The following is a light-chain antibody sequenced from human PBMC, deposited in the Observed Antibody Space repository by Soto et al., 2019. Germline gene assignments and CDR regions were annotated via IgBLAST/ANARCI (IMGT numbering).Light chain of an antibody. J-gene: IGKJ1*01. V-gene: IGKV3-15*01. Sequence: EMVMTQSPATLSVSPGERATLSCRASQSVSSNLAWYQQKSGQAPRLLIKGASTRATGIPARFSGSGSGTDFTLTISRLEPEDFAVYYCQQYGSSGTFGQGTKVDNK. CDR1: QSVSSN. CDR3: QQYGSSGT. CDR2: GAS.